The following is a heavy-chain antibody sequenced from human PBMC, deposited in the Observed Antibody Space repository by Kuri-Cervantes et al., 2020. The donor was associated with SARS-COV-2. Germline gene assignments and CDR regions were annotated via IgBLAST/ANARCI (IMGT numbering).Heavy chain of an antibody. V-gene: IGHV4-39*01. CDR3: ARHEWEPYYFDY. D-gene: IGHD1-26*01. CDR1: GGSISSSSYY. J-gene: IGHJ4*02. CDR2: IYYSGST. Sequence: SETLSLTFTVSGGSISSSSYYWGWIRQPPGKGLEWIGSIYYSGSTYYNPSLKSRVTISADTSKNQFSLKLSSVTAADTAVYYCARHEWEPYYFDYWGQGTLVTVSS.